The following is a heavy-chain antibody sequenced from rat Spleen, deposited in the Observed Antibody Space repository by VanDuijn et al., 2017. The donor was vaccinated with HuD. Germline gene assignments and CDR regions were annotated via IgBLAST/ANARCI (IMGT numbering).Heavy chain of an antibody. D-gene: IGHD1-6*01. J-gene: IGHJ4*01. CDR3: KKETGVYTTDYYYGDVMDA. CDR1: GFTFNNYW. CDR2: ITNTGGST. Sequence: EVQLVESGGGLVQPGRSLKLSCVASGFTFNNYWMTWIRQAPGKGLEWVASITNTGGSTYYPDSVKGRFTISRDNAKSTLYLQMNSLRSEDTATYYCKKETGVYTTDYYYGDVMDAWGQGASVTVSS. V-gene: IGHV5-31*01.